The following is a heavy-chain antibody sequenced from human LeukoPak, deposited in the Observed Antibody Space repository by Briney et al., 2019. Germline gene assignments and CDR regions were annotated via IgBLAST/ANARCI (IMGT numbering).Heavy chain of an antibody. CDR1: GGSISSSSYY. D-gene: IGHD2-2*01. Sequence: SETLSLTCTVSGGSISSSSYYWGWIRQPPGKGLEWIGSIYYSGSTYYNPSLESRVTISVDTSKNQFSLKLSSVTAADTAVYYCARRTGTSTSLYYFDYWGQGTLVTVSS. J-gene: IGHJ4*02. V-gene: IGHV4-39*01. CDR3: ARRTGTSTSLYYFDY. CDR2: IYYSGST.